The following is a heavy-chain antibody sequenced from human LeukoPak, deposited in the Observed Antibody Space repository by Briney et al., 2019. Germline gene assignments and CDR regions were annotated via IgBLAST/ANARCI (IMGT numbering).Heavy chain of an antibody. D-gene: IGHD3-9*01. J-gene: IGHJ6*02. CDR1: GGSVRSGNYF. CDR3: ARVDWWFDIMTGWPAITNNGMDV. CDR2: IYFRGNT. Sequence: PSETLSLTCTVSGGSVRSGNYFWSWIRQSPGEGLEWIGYIYFRGNTKYSPALESRVTISEDPSKNQFSLRLTSLTAADTAVYYCARVDWWFDIMTGWPAITNNGMDVWGQGTTVIISS. V-gene: IGHV4-61*01.